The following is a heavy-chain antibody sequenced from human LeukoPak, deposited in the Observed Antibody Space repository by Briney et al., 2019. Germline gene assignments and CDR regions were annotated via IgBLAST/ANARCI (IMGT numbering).Heavy chain of an antibody. V-gene: IGHV4-59*10. CDR1: GFTFSGSA. D-gene: IGHD3-22*01. Sequence: GSLRLSCAASGFTFSGSAMHWVRQASGKGLEWVGRIFPSGSANYNPSLKSRVSMSVDTSKNQFSLKVTSVTAADTAVYYCARATTMIPEFDYWGQGILVTVSS. CDR2: IFPSGSA. J-gene: IGHJ4*02. CDR3: ARATTMIPEFDY.